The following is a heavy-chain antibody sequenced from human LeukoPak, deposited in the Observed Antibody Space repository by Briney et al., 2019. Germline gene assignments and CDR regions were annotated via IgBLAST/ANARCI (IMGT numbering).Heavy chain of an antibody. CDR1: GFTFSSYA. CDR2: ISSSGSTI. V-gene: IGHV3-48*04. Sequence: HPGGSLRLSCAASGFTFSSYAMSWVRQAPGKGLEWVSYISSSGSTIYYADSVKGRFTISRDNAKNSLYLQMNSLRAEDTAVYYCARAMYSSGWYENRDAFDIWGQGTMVTVSS. CDR3: ARAMYSSGWYENRDAFDI. D-gene: IGHD6-19*01. J-gene: IGHJ3*02.